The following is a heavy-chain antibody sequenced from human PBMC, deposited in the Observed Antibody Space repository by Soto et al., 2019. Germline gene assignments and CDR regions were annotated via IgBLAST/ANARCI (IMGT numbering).Heavy chain of an antibody. Sequence: EVHLLESGGGLVQPGGSLRLSCAASGFTFSSYAMSWVRQAPGKGLEWLAGITFRGDNTYYADSVKGRFTLSRDNSRNTLHLHMNSLKVEDTALYYSAKLGTMGVFDNWGQGTLLTVSS. CDR2: ITFRGDNT. CDR1: GFTFSSYA. D-gene: IGHD1-26*01. CDR3: AKLGTMGVFDN. V-gene: IGHV3-23*01. J-gene: IGHJ4*02.